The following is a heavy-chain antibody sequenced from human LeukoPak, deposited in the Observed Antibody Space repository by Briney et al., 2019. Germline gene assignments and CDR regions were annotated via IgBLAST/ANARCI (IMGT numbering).Heavy chain of an antibody. CDR1: SGSISNYY. CDR2: IHYSGST. V-gene: IGHV4-59*01. CDR3: ARGLSSGWSSPNFDY. D-gene: IGHD6-19*01. Sequence: SETLSLTCIVSSGSISNYYWSWIRQPPGKGLEWTGYIHYSGSTNYSPSLKSRVTMSVDTSKNQFSLKLSSVTGADTAVYCARGLSSGWSSPNFDYWGQGTLVTVSS. J-gene: IGHJ4*02.